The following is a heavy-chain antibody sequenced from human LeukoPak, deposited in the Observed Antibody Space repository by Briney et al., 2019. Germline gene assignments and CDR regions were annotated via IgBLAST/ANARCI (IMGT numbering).Heavy chain of an antibody. CDR3: ARAVKWDY. D-gene: IGHD1-26*01. CDR2: ISSSGTTI. Sequence: GGSLRLSCSASGFSFTDYYMSWIRPSPGKGLEWVSYISSSGTTIYYADSVKGRFTISRDTAKNTLYLQMNSLRVEDTAVYYCARAVKWDYWGQGALVTVSS. J-gene: IGHJ4*02. V-gene: IGHV3-11*04. CDR1: GFSFTDYY.